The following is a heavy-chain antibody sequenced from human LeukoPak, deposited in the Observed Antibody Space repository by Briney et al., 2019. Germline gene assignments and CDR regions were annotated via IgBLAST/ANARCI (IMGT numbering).Heavy chain of an antibody. V-gene: IGHV4-59*13. D-gene: IGHD3-10*01. CDR1: GGSISNYL. J-gene: IGHJ5*02. CDR2: VSYSWKT. Sequence: SETLSLTCTVSGGSISNYLWSWIRQPPGEGLEWIGHVSYSWKTDYTPSLKSRVTISLDASNNHFSLTLSPVTAADTAVYYYARYHSRSHEGWIDPWGQGALVTVSS. CDR3: ARYHSRSHEGWIDP.